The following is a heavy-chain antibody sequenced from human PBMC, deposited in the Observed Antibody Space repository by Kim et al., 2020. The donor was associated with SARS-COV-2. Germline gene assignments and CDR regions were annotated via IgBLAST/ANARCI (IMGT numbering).Heavy chain of an antibody. CDR1: GGSISSSSYY. D-gene: IGHD3-3*01. J-gene: IGHJ3*02. CDR2: IYYSGST. Sequence: SETLSLTCTVSGGSISSSSYYWGWIRQPPGKGLEWIGSIYYSGSTYYNPSLKSRVTISVDTSKNQFSLKLSSVTAADTAVYYCARLTTSRITIFGVVITDAFDIWGQGTMVTVSS. V-gene: IGHV4-39*01. CDR3: ARLTTSRITIFGVVITDAFDI.